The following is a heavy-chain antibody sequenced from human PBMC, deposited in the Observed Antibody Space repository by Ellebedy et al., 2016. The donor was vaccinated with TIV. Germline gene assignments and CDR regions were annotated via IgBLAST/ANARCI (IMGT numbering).Heavy chain of an antibody. CDR2: IRSTGSDQ. CDR1: GFTFSSYG. D-gene: IGHD2-15*01. Sequence: GESLKISCAASGFTFSSYGMHWVRQPPGKGLEWVSSIRSTGSDQYYAESARGRFTISRDNAQNSLFLQMNSLRAEDTAVYYCARGWSTPDSWGQGTLVIVSS. CDR3: ARGWSTPDS. J-gene: IGHJ4*02. V-gene: IGHV3-21*01.